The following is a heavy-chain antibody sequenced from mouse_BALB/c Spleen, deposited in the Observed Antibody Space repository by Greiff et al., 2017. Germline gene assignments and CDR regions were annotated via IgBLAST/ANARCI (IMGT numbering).Heavy chain of an antibody. D-gene: IGHD1-1*01. CDR2: IWAGGST. J-gene: IGHJ4*01. CDR1: GFSLTSYG. V-gene: IGHV2-9*02. Sequence: VKLVESGPGLVAPSQSLSITCTVSGFSLTSYGVHWVRQPPGKGLEWLGVIWAGGSTNYNSALMSRLSISKDNSKSQVFLKMNSLQTDDTAMYYCASPLLFYYAMDYWGQGTSVTVSS. CDR3: ASPLLFYYAMDY.